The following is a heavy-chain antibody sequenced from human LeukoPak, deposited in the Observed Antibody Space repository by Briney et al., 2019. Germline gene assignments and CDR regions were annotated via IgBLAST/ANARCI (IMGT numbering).Heavy chain of an antibody. CDR1: GFTFDDYA. J-gene: IGHJ4*02. CDR3: TRDPRRLDY. V-gene: IGHV3-9*01. CDR2: ISWSSGST. Sequence: GGSLRLSCAASGFTFDDYAMHWVRQAPGKGLEWVSGISWSSGSTAYADSVKGRFTISRDNAKNSLYLQMNSLRAEDTAVYYCTRDPRRLDYWGQGTLVTVSS.